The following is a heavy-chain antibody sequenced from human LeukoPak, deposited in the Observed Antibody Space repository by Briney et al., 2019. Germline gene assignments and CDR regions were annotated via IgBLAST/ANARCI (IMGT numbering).Heavy chain of an antibody. CDR3: ARREVGAINWFDP. V-gene: IGHV5-51*01. J-gene: IGHJ5*02. CDR1: GYSFNSYW. CDR2: IYPGDSDA. D-gene: IGHD1-26*01. Sequence: GESLKISCKGSGYSFNSYWIGWVRQMPGKGLKWMGIIYPGDSDARYSPSFQGQVTISADKSISTAHLQWSSLKASDTAMYYCARREVGAINWFDPWGQGTLVTVSS.